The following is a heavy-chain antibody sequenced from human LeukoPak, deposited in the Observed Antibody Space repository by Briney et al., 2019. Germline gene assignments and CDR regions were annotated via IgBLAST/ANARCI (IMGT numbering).Heavy chain of an antibody. Sequence: SETLSLTCTVSGGSSSGYYWNWIRQPPGKGLEWIGSIYYSGSTNYNPSLESRVTFSVDTPKNQFSLQLNSVTAADTAVYYCARDISGGSHVFDIWGQGTMVTVSS. V-gene: IGHV4-59*08. CDR1: GGSSSGYY. J-gene: IGHJ3*02. D-gene: IGHD3-3*02. CDR2: IYYSGST. CDR3: ARDISGGSHVFDI.